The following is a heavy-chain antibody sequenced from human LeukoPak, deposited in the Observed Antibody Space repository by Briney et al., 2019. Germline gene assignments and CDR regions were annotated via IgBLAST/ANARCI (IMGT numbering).Heavy chain of an antibody. Sequence: PSQTLSLTCTVSGGSISSGSYYWSWIRQPAGKGLEWIGRIYTSGSTNYNPSLKSRVTISVDTSKNQFSLKLSSVAAADTAVYYCASAPYYYDSSGYRLNWFDPWGQGTLVTVSS. J-gene: IGHJ5*02. V-gene: IGHV4-61*02. CDR2: IYTSGST. D-gene: IGHD3-22*01. CDR1: GGSISSGSYY. CDR3: ASAPYYYDSSGYRLNWFDP.